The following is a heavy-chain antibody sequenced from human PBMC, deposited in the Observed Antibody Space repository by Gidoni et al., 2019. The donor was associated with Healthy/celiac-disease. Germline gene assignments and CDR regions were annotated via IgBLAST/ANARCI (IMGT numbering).Heavy chain of an antibody. V-gene: IGHV3-30-3*01. Sequence: QVQLVASGGGVVQPGRSLSLSCAASGFTFSSYAMHWVRQAPGKGLEWVAVISYDGSNKYYADSVKGRFTISRDNSKNTLYLQMNSLRAEDTAVYYCATGTVTTPWGQGTLVTVSS. J-gene: IGHJ5*02. CDR3: ATGTVTTP. D-gene: IGHD4-17*01. CDR1: GFTFSSYA. CDR2: ISYDGSNK.